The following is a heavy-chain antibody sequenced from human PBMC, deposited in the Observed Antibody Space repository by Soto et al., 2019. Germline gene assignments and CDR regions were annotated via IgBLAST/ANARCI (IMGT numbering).Heavy chain of an antibody. D-gene: IGHD3-22*01. V-gene: IGHV1-2*04. Sequence: ASVKVSCKASGYSFTGYYMHWVRQAPGQGLEWMGWINPNSGGTNYAQKFQGWVTMTRDTSISTAYMELSRLRSDDTAVYYCARDRHWESSGSRDGAFDIWGQGTMITVSS. J-gene: IGHJ3*02. CDR2: INPNSGGT. CDR1: GYSFTGYY. CDR3: ARDRHWESSGSRDGAFDI.